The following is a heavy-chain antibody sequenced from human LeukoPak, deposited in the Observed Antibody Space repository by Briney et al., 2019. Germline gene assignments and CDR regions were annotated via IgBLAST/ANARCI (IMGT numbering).Heavy chain of an antibody. CDR3: ARYCSSTSCYEEIFDY. Sequence: ASVKVSCKASGYSFTNYYMHWVRQAPGQGLEWMGVINPSGGSTSYARKFQGRVTMTRDTFTSTVYMELSSLRSEDTAVYYCARYCSSTSCYEEIFDYWGQGTLVTVSS. D-gene: IGHD2-2*01. CDR1: GYSFTNYY. V-gene: IGHV1-46*01. CDR2: INPSGGST. J-gene: IGHJ4*02.